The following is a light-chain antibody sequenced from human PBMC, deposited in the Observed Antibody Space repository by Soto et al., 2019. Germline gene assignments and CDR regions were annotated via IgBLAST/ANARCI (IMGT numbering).Light chain of an antibody. CDR2: DAS. CDR3: HQASSFPLT. J-gene: IGKJ4*01. Sequence: EIVLTQTPGTVSLSPGERATLSCRASQSVRSTYFAWYQHKPGQAPRLLIFDASTRATGIPDRFSSSGSGTDFTLTISRLEPEDFATYFCHQASSFPLTFGGGTKVEVK. V-gene: IGKV3D-20*02. CDR1: QSVRSTY.